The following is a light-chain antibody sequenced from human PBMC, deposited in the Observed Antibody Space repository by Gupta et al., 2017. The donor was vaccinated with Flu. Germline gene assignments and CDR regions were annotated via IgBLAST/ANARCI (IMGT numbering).Light chain of an antibody. V-gene: IGLV2-8*01. CDR2: DVS. J-gene: IGLJ2*01. CDR3: TTNAPGNNLL. Sequence: SSDSDYLSYDKWNQQHPGKAPKLMNSDVSKGPSGVPDRFCGCKSGNTASMTVSGLQADDDADYYCTTNAPGNNLLFGGGTKLTVL. CDR1: SSDSDYLSY.